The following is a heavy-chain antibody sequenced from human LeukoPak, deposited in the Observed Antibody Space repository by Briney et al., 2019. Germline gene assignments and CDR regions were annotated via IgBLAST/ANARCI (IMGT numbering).Heavy chain of an antibody. J-gene: IGHJ6*02. CDR3: ARDQTSKEWSRQPNYYYYGMDV. CDR1: GGTFSSYA. CDR2: IIPILGIA. D-gene: IGHD1-1*01. V-gene: IGHV1-69*04. Sequence: SVKVSCKASGGTFSSYAISWVRQAPGQGLEWMGRIIPILGIANYAQKFQGRVTITADKSTSTAYMELSSLRSEDTAVYYCARDQTSKEWSRQPNYYYYGMDVWGQGTTVTVSS.